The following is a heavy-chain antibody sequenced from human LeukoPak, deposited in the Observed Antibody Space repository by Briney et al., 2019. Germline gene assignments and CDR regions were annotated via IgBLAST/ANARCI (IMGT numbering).Heavy chain of an antibody. J-gene: IGHJ4*02. CDR1: GYTFSGYW. V-gene: IGHV5-51*01. Sequence: GESLKISCRGSGYTFSGYWIAWVRQMPGKGLEWMGIIFPDDSDTTYSPSFQGQVTMSADKSISTAYLQWSGLKASDTAMYYCARQNRYCSSTNCYGDLDYWGQGSLVTVSS. D-gene: IGHD2-2*01. CDR2: IFPDDSDT. CDR3: ARQNRYCSSTNCYGDLDY.